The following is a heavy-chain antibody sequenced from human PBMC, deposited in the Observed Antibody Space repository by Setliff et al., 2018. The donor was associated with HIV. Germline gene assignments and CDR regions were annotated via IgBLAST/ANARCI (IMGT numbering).Heavy chain of an antibody. J-gene: IGHJ2*01. V-gene: IGHV4-61*02. Sequence: SETLSLTCTFSGDSISSGNYYWSWIRQPAGKGLEWTGRIYSTGSTNYNPSLKSRVTISSDTSKNLFSLKLATVTAADAAVYYCTRDTGYILSGYRPHWYFDLWGRGTLV. D-gene: IGHD3-9*01. CDR1: GDSISSGNYY. CDR3: TRDTGYILSGYRPHWYFDL. CDR2: IYSTGST.